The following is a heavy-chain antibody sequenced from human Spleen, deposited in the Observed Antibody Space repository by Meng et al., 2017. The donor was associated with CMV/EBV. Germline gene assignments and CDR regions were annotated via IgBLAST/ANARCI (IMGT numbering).Heavy chain of an antibody. CDR1: GGSFSGYY. CDR2: INHSGST. J-gene: IGHJ1*01. Sequence: GSLRLSCAVYGGSFSGYYWSWIRQPPGKGLEWIGEINHSGSTNYNPSLKSRVTISVDTSKNQFSPKLSSVTAADTAVYYCARGPRIAAAGPRRYFQHWGQGTLVTVSS. D-gene: IGHD6-13*01. CDR3: ARGPRIAAAGPRRYFQH. V-gene: IGHV4-34*01.